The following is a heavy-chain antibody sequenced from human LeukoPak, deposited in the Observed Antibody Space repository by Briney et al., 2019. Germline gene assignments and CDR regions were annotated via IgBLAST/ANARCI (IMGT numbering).Heavy chain of an antibody. CDR3: ARGRYFTHRGGPYSGSYYWFDP. CDR1: GGSFSGYY. D-gene: IGHD1-26*01. Sequence: ASETLSLTCAVYGGSFSGYYWSWIRQPPGKGLGWIGEINHSGSTNYNPSLKSRVTISVDTSKNQFSLKLGSVTAADTAVYYCARGRYFTHRGGPYSGSYYWFDPWGQGTLVTVSS. V-gene: IGHV4-34*01. CDR2: INHSGST. J-gene: IGHJ5*02.